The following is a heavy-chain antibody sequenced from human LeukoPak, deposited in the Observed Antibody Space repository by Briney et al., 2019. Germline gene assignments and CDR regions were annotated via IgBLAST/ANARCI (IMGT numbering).Heavy chain of an antibody. V-gene: IGHV3-11*01. Sequence: PGGSLRLSCAASGFSFSDHYMTWIRQAPGKGLEWVSYISDTGSTIYYADSMKGRFTISRDNAKNSLYLQMNSLRAEDTAVYFCATSPHQQWLVLRPFDIWGQGTMVSVSS. CDR3: ATSPHQQWLVLRPFDI. CDR1: GFSFSDHY. J-gene: IGHJ3*02. D-gene: IGHD6-19*01. CDR2: ISDTGSTI.